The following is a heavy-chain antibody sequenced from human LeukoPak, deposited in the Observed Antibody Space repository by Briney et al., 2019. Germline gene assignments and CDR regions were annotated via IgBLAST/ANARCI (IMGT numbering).Heavy chain of an antibody. J-gene: IGHJ4*02. CDR2: INSDGSST. V-gene: IGHV3-74*01. D-gene: IGHD6-19*01. CDR3: AIDSSGWTTFDY. Sequence: PGGSLRLSCAASGFTFSSYWMHWVRQAPGKGLVWVSRINSDGSSTSYADSVKGRFTISRDNAKNMLYLQMNSLRAEDTAVYYCAIDSSGWTTFDYWGQGTLVTVSS. CDR1: GFTFSSYW.